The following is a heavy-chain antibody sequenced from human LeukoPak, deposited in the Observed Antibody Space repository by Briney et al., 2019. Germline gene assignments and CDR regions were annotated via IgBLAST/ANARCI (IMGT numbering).Heavy chain of an antibody. D-gene: IGHD2-21*01. CDR2: INHSGST. J-gene: IGHJ4*02. Sequence: SETLSLTCAVYGGSFSGYYWGWIRQPPGKGLEWIGEINHSGSTNYNPSLKSRVTISVDTSKNQFSLKLSSVTAADTAVYYCARIALHRDYWGQGTLVTVSS. V-gene: IGHV4-34*01. CDR3: ARIALHRDY. CDR1: GGSFSGYY.